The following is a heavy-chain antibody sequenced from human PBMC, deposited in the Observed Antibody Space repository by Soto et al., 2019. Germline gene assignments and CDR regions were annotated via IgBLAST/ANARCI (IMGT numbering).Heavy chain of an antibody. V-gene: IGHV1-69*06. D-gene: IGHD6-13*01. Sequence: GASVKVSCKASGGTFSSYAISWVRQAPGQGLEWMGGIIPIFGTANYAQKFQGRVTITADKSTSTAYMELSSLRSEDTAVYYCARSPIAYDALDIWGQGTMVTVSS. CDR2: IIPIFGTA. J-gene: IGHJ3*02. CDR3: ARSPIAYDALDI. CDR1: GGTFSSYA.